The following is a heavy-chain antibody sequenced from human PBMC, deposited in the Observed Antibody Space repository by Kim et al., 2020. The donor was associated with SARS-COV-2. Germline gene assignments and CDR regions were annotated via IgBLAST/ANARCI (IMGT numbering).Heavy chain of an antibody. CDR1: GYTFTSYG. CDR2: ISAYNGNT. Sequence: ASVKVSCKASGYTFTSYGISWVRQAPGQGLEWMGWISAYNGNTNYAQKLQGRVTMTTDTSTSTAYMELRSLRSDDTAVYYCARDRWEITMIVYDAFDIWGQGTMVTVSS. D-gene: IGHD3-22*01. CDR3: ARDRWEITMIVYDAFDI. V-gene: IGHV1-18*01. J-gene: IGHJ3*02.